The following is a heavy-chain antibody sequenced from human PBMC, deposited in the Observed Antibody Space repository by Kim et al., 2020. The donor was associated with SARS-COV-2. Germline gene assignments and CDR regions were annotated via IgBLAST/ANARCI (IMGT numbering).Heavy chain of an antibody. CDR2: ISAYNGNT. Sequence: ASVKVSCKASGYTFTSYGISWVRQAPGQGLEWMGWISAYNGNTNYAQKLQGRVTMTTDTSTSTAYMELRSLRSDDTAVYYCARDLLYVARGNWFDPWGQGTLVTVSS. D-gene: IGHD2-2*02. CDR1: GYTFTSYG. V-gene: IGHV1-18*04. J-gene: IGHJ5*02. CDR3: ARDLLYVARGNWFDP.